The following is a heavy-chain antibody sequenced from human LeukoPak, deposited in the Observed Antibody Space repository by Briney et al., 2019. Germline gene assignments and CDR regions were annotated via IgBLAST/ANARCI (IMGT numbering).Heavy chain of an antibody. Sequence: PSETLSLTCTVSGGSVSSGSYYWSWIRQPPGKGREWIGYIYYSGSTNYNPSLKSRVTISVDTSKNQFSLKLSSVTAADTAVYYCARAGDYDYVWGSYRYFDYWGQGTLVTVSS. CDR2: IYYSGST. CDR3: ARAGDYDYVWGSYRYFDY. CDR1: GGSVSSGSYY. J-gene: IGHJ4*02. D-gene: IGHD3-16*02. V-gene: IGHV4-61*01.